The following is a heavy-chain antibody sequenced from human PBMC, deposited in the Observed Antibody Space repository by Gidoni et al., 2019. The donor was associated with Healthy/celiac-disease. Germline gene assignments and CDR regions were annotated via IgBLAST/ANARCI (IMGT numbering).Heavy chain of an antibody. V-gene: IGHV1-2*06. CDR2: INSNSGGI. Sequence: QMQLVQSGAEVKTPGASVKVSCKASGDTFTGYYMHWVRQAPGQGLVWMGRINSNSGGINYAHMVQGRVTMTRDTSISTAYMELSSLRSDDTAVYYCARVRDFPYWGQGTLVTVSS. CDR1: GDTFTGYY. CDR3: ARVRDFPY. J-gene: IGHJ4*02.